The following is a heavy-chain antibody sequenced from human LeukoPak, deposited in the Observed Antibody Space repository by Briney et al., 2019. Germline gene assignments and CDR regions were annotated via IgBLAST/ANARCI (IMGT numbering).Heavy chain of an antibody. D-gene: IGHD3-10*01. CDR1: GYTFTSYG. CDR2: ISAYNGNT. CDR3: ARDLMVRGVIGWFDP. J-gene: IGHJ5*02. V-gene: IGHV1-18*01. Sequence: ASVKVSCKASGYTFTSYGISWVRQAPGQGLEWMGWISAYNGNTNYAQKLQGRVTMTTDTSTSTAYMELRSLRSDDTAVYYCARDLMVRGVIGWFDPWGQGTLVTVSP.